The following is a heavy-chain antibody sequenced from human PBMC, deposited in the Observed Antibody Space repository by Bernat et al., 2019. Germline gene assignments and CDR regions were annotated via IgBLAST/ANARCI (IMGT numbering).Heavy chain of an antibody. V-gene: IGHV4-59*08. Sequence: QVQLQESGPGLVKPSETLSLTCTVSGGSISSYYWSWIRQPPGKGLEWIGYIYYSGSTNYNPSLKSRVTISVDTSKNQFSLKLSSVTAADTAVYYCARQSTNTIWFGEGGAFDIWGQGTMVTVSS. CDR3: ARQSTNTIWFGEGGAFDI. D-gene: IGHD3-10*01. J-gene: IGHJ3*02. CDR2: IYYSGST. CDR1: GGSISSYY.